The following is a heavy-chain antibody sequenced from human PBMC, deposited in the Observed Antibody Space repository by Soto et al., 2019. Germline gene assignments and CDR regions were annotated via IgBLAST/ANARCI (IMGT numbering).Heavy chain of an antibody. J-gene: IGHJ4*02. Sequence: ASVKVSCKASGYTFTSYYMHWVRQAPGQGLEWMGRVNPNVGVTNYAKKFQGRFTIVVDTSTSTAYMELNSLRYEDTAVYYCARDKGYCSDTRCPDFDYWGQGTLVTVSS. CDR2: VNPNVGVT. V-gene: IGHV1-46*01. CDR3: ARDKGYCSDTRCPDFDY. D-gene: IGHD2-15*01. CDR1: GYTFTSYY.